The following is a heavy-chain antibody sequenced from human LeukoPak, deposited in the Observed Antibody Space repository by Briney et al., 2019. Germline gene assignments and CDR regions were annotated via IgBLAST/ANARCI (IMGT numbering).Heavy chain of an antibody. V-gene: IGHV5-10-1*01. J-gene: IGHJ6*02. CDR1: GYNFTSYW. CDR3: AGRTVTPFDYYYYGMDV. Sequence: GESLQISCKGSGYNFTSYWISWVRQMPGEGLEWMGRIDPRDSYTNYSPSWQGHVTISADKSISTAYLQWNSLKASDTARYYCAGRTVTPFDYYYYGMDVWGQGTTVTVS. CDR2: IDPRDSYT. D-gene: IGHD4-11*01.